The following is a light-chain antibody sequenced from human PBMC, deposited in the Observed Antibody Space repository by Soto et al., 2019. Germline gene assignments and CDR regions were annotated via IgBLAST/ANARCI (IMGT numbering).Light chain of an antibody. CDR3: HQYGPSPLYT. V-gene: IGKV3-20*01. Sequence: VLTQSPGTLSWSPGERATLSCRAGQSVSSGYLACYQQKPGQAPRLLIYATYTRATGIPDRFSGSGSGTDFTLTISRLQPEDFAVYYCHQYGPSPLYTFGQGTKLEIK. J-gene: IGKJ2*01. CDR2: ATY. CDR1: QSVSSGY.